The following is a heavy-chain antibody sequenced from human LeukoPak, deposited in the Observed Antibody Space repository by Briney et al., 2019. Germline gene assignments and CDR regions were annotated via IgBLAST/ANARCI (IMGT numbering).Heavy chain of an antibody. CDR2: IYNGDT. Sequence: SSETLSLTCAVSDGSISNYYWSWIRQPPGKGLEWIGYIYNGDTNYNPSLKGRVTISVDTSKNQFSLKLNSVTAADTAVYYCARFGGLDNYFDYWGQGTLVTVSS. D-gene: IGHD2-15*01. CDR1: DGSISNYY. CDR3: ARFGGLDNYFDY. V-gene: IGHV4-59*01. J-gene: IGHJ4*02.